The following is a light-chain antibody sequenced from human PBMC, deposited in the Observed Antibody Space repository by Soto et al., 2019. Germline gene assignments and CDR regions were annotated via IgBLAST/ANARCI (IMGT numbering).Light chain of an antibody. V-gene: IGKV3-20*01. CDR2: TTS. CDR3: QQCGGSPLFS. CDR1: QSVTSSC. J-gene: IGKJ3*01. Sequence: EIMLTQSPGTLSLSPGERATLACTASQSVTSSCLAWYQRKPGQAPRLLIHTTSIRATDIPDRFSGSGSGTDFTLTISRLGPQDSAVYYCQQCGGSPLFSFGPGTKVDVK.